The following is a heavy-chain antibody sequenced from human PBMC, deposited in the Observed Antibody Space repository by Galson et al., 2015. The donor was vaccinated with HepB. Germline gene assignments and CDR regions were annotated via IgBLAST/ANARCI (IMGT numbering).Heavy chain of an antibody. CDR3: VKAKVVGPLDSFYYYGMDV. CDR1: GFTVSTNY. D-gene: IGHD2-15*01. Sequence: SLRLSCAASGFTVSTNYMNWVRQAPGKGLEWISVTYNGDTTHYAGSVKGRFTISRDNSKNMVYLQMNSLRVEDTAVYYCVKAKVVGPLDSFYYYGMDVWGQGTTVTVSS. J-gene: IGHJ6*02. CDR2: TYNGDTT. V-gene: IGHV3-53*01.